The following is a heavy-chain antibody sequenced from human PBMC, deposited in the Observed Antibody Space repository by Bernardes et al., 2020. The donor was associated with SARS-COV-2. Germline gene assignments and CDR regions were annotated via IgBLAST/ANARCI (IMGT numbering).Heavy chain of an antibody. Sequence: SETLSLTCTVSGASITNANYYWVWIRQPPGKGLEWFGNIYYSGRTYYNPSLKGRLTMAVDTSKNRFSLRLSSVTAADTAVYYCARLSDYNFWTGTDGYFDRWGRGTLVTVSS. CDR1: GASITNANYY. CDR2: IYYSGRT. D-gene: IGHD3-3*01. J-gene: IGHJ2*01. V-gene: IGHV4-39*01. CDR3: ARLSDYNFWTGTDGYFDR.